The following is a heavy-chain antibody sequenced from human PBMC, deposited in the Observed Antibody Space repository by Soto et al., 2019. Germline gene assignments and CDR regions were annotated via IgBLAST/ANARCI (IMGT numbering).Heavy chain of an antibody. D-gene: IGHD1-20*01. J-gene: IGHJ6*02. CDR1: GYSFTSYW. CDR3: ARLVRYNWNQNYYYYGMDV. Sequence: GESLKISCKGSGYSFTSYWISWVRQMPGKGLERMGRIDPSDSYTNYSPSFQGQVTISADKSISTAYLQWSSLKASDTAMYYCARLVRYNWNQNYYYYGMDVWGQGTTVTVSS. CDR2: IDPSDSYT. V-gene: IGHV5-10-1*01.